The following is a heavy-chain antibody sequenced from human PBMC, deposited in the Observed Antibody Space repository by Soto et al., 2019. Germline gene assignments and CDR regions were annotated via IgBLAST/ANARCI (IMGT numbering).Heavy chain of an antibody. Sequence: ASVKVSCKASGYTFTGYYIHWVRQAPGQGLEWMGWINPNSDYTNYAQQFQGRVTMTKDTSISTAYMEVSSLRSDDTAVYYCARDLTVTNYFDYWGQGTLVTVSS. CDR1: GYTFTGYY. V-gene: IGHV1-2*02. J-gene: IGHJ4*02. D-gene: IGHD4-17*01. CDR3: ARDLTVTNYFDY. CDR2: INPNSDYT.